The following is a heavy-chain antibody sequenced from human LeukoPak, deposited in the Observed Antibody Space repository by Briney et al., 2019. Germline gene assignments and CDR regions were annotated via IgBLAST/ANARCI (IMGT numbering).Heavy chain of an antibody. V-gene: IGHV1-69*04. D-gene: IGHD3-3*01. CDR1: GGTFDSHS. J-gene: IGHJ4*02. Sequence: GASVKVSCKACGGTFDSHSITWVRQAPGQRPQWMGRIIPILGIANYAQKFQGRVTITADKSTSTAYMELSSLRSEDTAVYYCARDIFGSSRGQGTLVTVSS. CDR3: ARDIFGSS. CDR2: IIPILGIA.